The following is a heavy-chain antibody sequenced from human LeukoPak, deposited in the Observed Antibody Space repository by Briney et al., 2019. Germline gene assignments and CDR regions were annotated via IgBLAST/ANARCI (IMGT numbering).Heavy chain of an antibody. V-gene: IGHV4-61*02. D-gene: IGHD6-19*01. Sequence: SETLSLTCTVSGGSISSGSYYWSWIRQPAGKGLEWIGRIYTSGSTNYNPSLKSRVTMSVDTSKNQFSLKLSSVTAADTAVYYCARDRGIAVAGNRFDPWGQGTLVTVSS. CDR1: GGSISSGSYY. CDR2: IYTSGST. CDR3: ARDRGIAVAGNRFDP. J-gene: IGHJ5*02.